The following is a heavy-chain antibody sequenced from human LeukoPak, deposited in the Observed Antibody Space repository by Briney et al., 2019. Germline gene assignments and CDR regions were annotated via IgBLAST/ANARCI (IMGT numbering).Heavy chain of an antibody. Sequence: SEPLSLTCTVSGGSLRTYYWNWFGQPPGKGLEWIGYIHDSAKTIYSRSLKIRVTISVATSNIQTAKKLSTVTAANTAVYYCATDMSYGSGSYYTWGQGTLVTVSS. D-gene: IGHD3-10*01. CDR3: ATDMSYGSGSYYT. V-gene: IGHV4-59*01. CDR1: GGSLRTYY. J-gene: IGHJ4*02. CDR2: IHDSAKT.